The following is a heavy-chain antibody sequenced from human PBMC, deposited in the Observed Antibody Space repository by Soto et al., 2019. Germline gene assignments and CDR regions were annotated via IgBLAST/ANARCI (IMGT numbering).Heavy chain of an antibody. Sequence: EVQVLESGGGLVQPGGSLRLSCAASGFTFNIYAMSWVRQAPGKGLEWVSDISGSGGSTYYADSVKGRFTISRDNSKNTLYVQMNSMRAEDTAVYYWAKRPLPEGLQGALGAFDLGGQGTMVTVSS. V-gene: IGHV3-23*01. J-gene: IGHJ3*01. CDR2: ISGSGGST. CDR1: GFTFNIYA. CDR3: AKRPLPEGLQGALGAFDL.